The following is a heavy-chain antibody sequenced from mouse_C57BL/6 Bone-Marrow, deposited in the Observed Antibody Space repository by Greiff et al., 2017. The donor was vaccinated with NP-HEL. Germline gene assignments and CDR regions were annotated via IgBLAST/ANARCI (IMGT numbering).Heavy chain of an antibody. D-gene: IGHD1-1*01. Sequence: QVHVKQSGAELVRPGTSVKVSCKASGYAFTNYLIEWVKQRPGQGLEWIGEINPGSGGTNYNEKFKGKATLTADKSSSTAYMQLSCLTSAYSAAYFCARSTCSSWYFDVWGPGTTVTVSS. J-gene: IGHJ1*01. CDR1: GYAFTNYL. CDR2: INPGSGGT. V-gene: IGHV1-54*01. CDR3: ARSTCSSWYFDV.